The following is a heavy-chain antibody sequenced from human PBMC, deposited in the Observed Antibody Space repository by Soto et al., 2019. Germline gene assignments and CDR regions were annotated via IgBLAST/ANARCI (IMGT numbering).Heavy chain of an antibody. Sequence: PGESLKISCKGSGYTFTSNWINWVRQMPGKGLEWMGRIDPSDSQSNYNPSFQGHVTISADKSTSTAYLLWNSLKASDTAMYYCAGHCRGGNCLSSYAMDVWGQGTTVTVSS. CDR2: IDPSDSQS. J-gene: IGHJ6*02. CDR3: AGHCRGGNCLSSYAMDV. V-gene: IGHV5-10-1*01. D-gene: IGHD2-15*01. CDR1: GYTFTSNW.